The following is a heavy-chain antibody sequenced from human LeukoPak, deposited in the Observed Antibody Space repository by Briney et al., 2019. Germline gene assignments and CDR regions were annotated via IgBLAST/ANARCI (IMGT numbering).Heavy chain of an antibody. J-gene: IGHJ4*02. Sequence: GGSLRLSCAASGFTFSDYYMTWIRQAPGKGLEWVSYISSRGGIIYYADSVKGRFTISRDNAKNSLYLQMNSLRAEDTAVYYCARGDYYDTSGYYYPHYWGQGTLVTVSS. CDR3: ARGDYYDTSGYYYPHY. D-gene: IGHD3-22*01. V-gene: IGHV3-11*01. CDR1: GFTFSDYY. CDR2: ISSRGGII.